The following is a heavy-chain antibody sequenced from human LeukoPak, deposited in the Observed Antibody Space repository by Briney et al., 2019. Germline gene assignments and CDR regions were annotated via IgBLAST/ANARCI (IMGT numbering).Heavy chain of an antibody. CDR1: GYTFTSYA. J-gene: IGHJ1*01. V-gene: IGHV1-3*01. CDR2: INAGNGNT. CDR3: ARCRSVAGRAEYFQH. Sequence: WASVKVSCKASGYTFTSYAMHWVRQAPGQRLEWMGWINAGNGNTKYSQKFQGRVTITRDTSASTAYMELSSLRSEDTAVYYCARCRSVAGRAEYFQHWGQGTLVTVSS. D-gene: IGHD6-19*01.